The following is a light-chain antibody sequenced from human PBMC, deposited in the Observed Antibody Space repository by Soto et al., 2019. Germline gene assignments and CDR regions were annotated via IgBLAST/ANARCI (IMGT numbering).Light chain of an antibody. CDR3: QQYNDWPRT. Sequence: DIVMTQSPATLSVSPGERATLSCRASQSVSSNLAWYQQKRGQDPRLLMYGASTRATGIPVRFSGSGSGTEFTLIISSLQSEDFAVYYCQQYNDWPRTFGQGTKVEIK. J-gene: IGKJ1*01. CDR1: QSVSSN. V-gene: IGKV3-15*01. CDR2: GAS.